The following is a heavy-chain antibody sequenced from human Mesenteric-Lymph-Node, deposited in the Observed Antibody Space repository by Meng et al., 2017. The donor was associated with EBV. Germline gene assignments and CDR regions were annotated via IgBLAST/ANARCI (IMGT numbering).Heavy chain of an antibody. Sequence: VQLLELGRALVKPSGTLSSTCGFSGGSFGSGYWWIWVRQSPGMGLEWIGELYHSGSTHYNPSRKTRVTISVDKSRNQFSLILRSVTAADTAVYPCERLSPVREMVDYWGQGTLVTVSS. J-gene: IGHJ4*02. CDR3: ERLSPVREMVDY. D-gene: IGHD5-24*01. V-gene: IGHV4-4*02. CDR1: GGSFGSGYW. CDR2: LYHSGST.